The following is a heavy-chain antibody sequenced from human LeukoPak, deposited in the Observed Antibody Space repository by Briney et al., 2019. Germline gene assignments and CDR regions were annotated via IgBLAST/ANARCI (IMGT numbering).Heavy chain of an antibody. D-gene: IGHD3-16*02. Sequence: SETLSLTCTVSGGSISSYYWSWIRQPPGKGLEWIGYIYYSGSTNYNPSLKSRVTISVDTSKNQFSLKLSSVTAADTAVYCCARGDYIWGSYRYTNAFDIWGQGTMVTVSS. CDR2: IYYSGST. CDR3: ARGDYIWGSYRYTNAFDI. J-gene: IGHJ3*02. CDR1: GGSISSYY. V-gene: IGHV4-59*01.